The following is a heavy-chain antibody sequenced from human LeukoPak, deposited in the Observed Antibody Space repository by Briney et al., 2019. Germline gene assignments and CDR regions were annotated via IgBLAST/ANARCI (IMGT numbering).Heavy chain of an antibody. Sequence: GGSLRLSCAASGFTFNSYAMYWVRQAPGKGLEWVSGIVGSGGSTYYAESVRGRFTISRDNSKDTVYMQMNSLRDEDTAVYYCAKTTIGYSSGRFPGWPVDYWGQGTLVTVSS. D-gene: IGHD6-19*01. J-gene: IGHJ4*02. CDR3: AKTTIGYSSGRFPGWPVDY. CDR2: IVGSGGST. V-gene: IGHV3-23*01. CDR1: GFTFNSYA.